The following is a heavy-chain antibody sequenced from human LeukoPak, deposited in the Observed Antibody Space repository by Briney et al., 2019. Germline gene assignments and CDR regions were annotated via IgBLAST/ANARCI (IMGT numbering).Heavy chain of an antibody. CDR2: IYHSGST. J-gene: IGHJ6*03. Sequence: SETLSLTCTVSGGSISSSSYYWGWIRQPPGKGLEWIGSIYHSGSTYYNPSLKSRVTISVDTSKNQFSLKLSSVTAADTAVYYCAGDTIFGMYYMDVWGKGTTVTVSS. D-gene: IGHD3-3*01. CDR3: AGDTIFGMYYMDV. V-gene: IGHV4-39*07. CDR1: GGSISSSSYY.